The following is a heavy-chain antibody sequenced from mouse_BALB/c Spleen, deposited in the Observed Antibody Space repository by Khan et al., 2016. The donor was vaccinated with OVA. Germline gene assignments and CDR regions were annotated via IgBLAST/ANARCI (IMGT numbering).Heavy chain of an antibody. CDR1: GFTFSNYA. Sequence: EVELVESGGGLVKPGGSLKVSCAASGFTFSNYAMSWVRQTPEKRLEWVASISSGGRTYYPDSVTGRFTISRDNARNILYLQMSSLRSEETAMYYCARDYWFVYWGQGTLVTVSA. CDR2: ISSGGRT. J-gene: IGHJ3*01. V-gene: IGHV5-6-5*01. CDR3: ARDYWFVY.